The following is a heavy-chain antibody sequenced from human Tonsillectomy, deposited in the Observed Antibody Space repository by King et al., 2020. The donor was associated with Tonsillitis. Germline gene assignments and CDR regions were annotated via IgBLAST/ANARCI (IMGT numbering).Heavy chain of an antibody. Sequence: HVQLVESGGGVVQPGRSLRLSCAASGFTFRNYAMYWVRQAPGKGLEWVAVITNDGSNKYYPDSVKGRFAISRDNSRNTLYLQMNSLRVEDTAVFYCASGDRSGPHPTTFSDYWGQGSLATAPS. J-gene: IGHJ4*02. CDR2: ITNDGSNK. V-gene: IGHV3-30*09. D-gene: IGHD3-22*01. CDR1: GFTFRNYA. CDR3: ASGDRSGPHPTTFSDY.